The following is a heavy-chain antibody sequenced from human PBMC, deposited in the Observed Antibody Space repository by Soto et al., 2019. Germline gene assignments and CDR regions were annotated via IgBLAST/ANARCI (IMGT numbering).Heavy chain of an antibody. V-gene: IGHV4-30-4*01. J-gene: IGHJ4*02. CDR3: AREVPGDYFDN. CDR1: GSVNLGGHRY. CDR2: IYYSGSP. D-gene: IGHD3-10*01. Sequence: SWTLCKTFAVAGSVNLGGHRYWSWIRQSPGKGLEWIGYIYYSGSPYYNPSLKSRLTISVDTSKNQFSLKLSSVTAADTAVYYCAREVPGDYFDNWGQGTLVTVSS.